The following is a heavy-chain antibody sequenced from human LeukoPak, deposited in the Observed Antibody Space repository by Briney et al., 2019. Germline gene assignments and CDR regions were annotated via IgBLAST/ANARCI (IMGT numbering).Heavy chain of an antibody. J-gene: IGHJ6*02. CDR1: GGSISSYY. Sequence: PSETLSLTCTVSGGSISSYYWSWLRQPPGKGLEWIGYIYYSGSTNYNPSLKSRVTISVDTSKNQFSLKLSSVTAANTAVYYCARLDYDFWKGSAYYYGMDVWGQGTTVTVSS. V-gene: IGHV4-59*08. CDR3: ARLDYDFWKGSAYYYGMDV. D-gene: IGHD3-3*01. CDR2: IYYSGST.